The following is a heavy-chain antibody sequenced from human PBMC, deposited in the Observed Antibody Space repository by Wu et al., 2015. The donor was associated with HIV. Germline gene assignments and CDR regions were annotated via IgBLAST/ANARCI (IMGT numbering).Heavy chain of an antibody. CDR3: NRRQQLVDQ. CDR2: VIPMFGVP. V-gene: IGHV1-69*18. J-gene: IGHJ4*02. Sequence: QVHLVQSGAEVKKPGASVKVSCKASGYTFTTYYLNWVRQAPGQGLEWVGRVIPMFGVPDYARRFQGRVTITADDSTRTVSLELRRLTSHDTALYFCNRRQQLVDQWGQGTLITVSS. CDR1: GYTFTTYY. D-gene: IGHD6-13*01.